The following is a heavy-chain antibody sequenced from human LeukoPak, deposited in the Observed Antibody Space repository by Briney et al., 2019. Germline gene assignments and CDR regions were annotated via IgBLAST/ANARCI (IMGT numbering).Heavy chain of an antibody. CDR1: GFTFSSYA. CDR3: AKDPTVTGAFDI. D-gene: IGHD4-17*01. CDR2: ISGSGGST. J-gene: IGHJ3*02. V-gene: IGHV3-23*01. Sequence: PGGSLRLSCTASGFTFSSYAMGWVRQAPGKALEGVSAISGSGGSTYYADSVKGRFTIPRDNSKNTLYLQMNSLRAEDTAVYYCAKDPTVTGAFDIWGQGTMVTVSS.